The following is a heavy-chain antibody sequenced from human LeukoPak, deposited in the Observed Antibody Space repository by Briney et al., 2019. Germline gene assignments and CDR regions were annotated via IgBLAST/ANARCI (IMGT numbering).Heavy chain of an antibody. J-gene: IGHJ6*03. CDR3: ARVDYYDSSGLLDYYYYMDV. Sequence: SETLSLTCSVSGGSVGSSSYSWGWIRQPPGKGLEWIGNIYYSGTTYYNPSLKSRVTISVDTSKNQFSLKLSSVTAADTAVYYCARVDYYDSSGLLDYYYYMDVWGKGTTVTVSS. D-gene: IGHD3-22*01. CDR1: GGSVGSSSYS. V-gene: IGHV4-39*07. CDR2: IYYSGTT.